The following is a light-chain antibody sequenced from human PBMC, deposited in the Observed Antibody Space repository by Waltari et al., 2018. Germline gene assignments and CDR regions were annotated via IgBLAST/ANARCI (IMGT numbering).Light chain of an antibody. CDR3: NSYTSSSTLWV. J-gene: IGLJ3*02. V-gene: IGLV2-14*01. CDR1: SSDVGGYNS. CDR2: DVT. Sequence: QSALTQPASVSGSPGQSITISCTGTSSDVGGYNSVSWYQQHPGKAPKLLIYDVTKPPSVVSDRFAGSKSRNTASLTISGLQAEDEADYYCNSYTSSSTLWVFGGGTKLTVL.